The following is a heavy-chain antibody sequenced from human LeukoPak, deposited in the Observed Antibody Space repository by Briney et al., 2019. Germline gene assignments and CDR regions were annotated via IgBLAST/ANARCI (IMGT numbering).Heavy chain of an antibody. J-gene: IGHJ4*02. CDR1: GFTFSSYS. V-gene: IGHV3-21*01. CDR3: AREEALSGSFDY. D-gene: IGHD2-15*01. Sequence: PGGSLRLSCAASGFTFSSYSMNWVRQAPGKGLEWVSSISSSSSYIYYADSVKGRFTISRDNAKNSLYLQMNSLRAEDTAVYYCAREEALSGSFDYWGQGTLVTVSS. CDR2: ISSSSSYI.